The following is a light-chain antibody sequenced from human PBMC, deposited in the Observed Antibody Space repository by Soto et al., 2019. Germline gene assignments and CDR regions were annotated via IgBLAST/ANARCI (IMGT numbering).Light chain of an antibody. CDR3: QQYNSYSPYT. Sequence: DIQMTQSPSTLSASVGDRVTITCRASQSISSWLAWYQQKPGKAPKLLIYDASSLESGVPSRFSGSGSGTGFNLTISSLQAEDFATYYCQQYNSYSPYTFGQGTKLEIK. V-gene: IGKV1-5*01. CDR1: QSISSW. J-gene: IGKJ2*01. CDR2: DAS.